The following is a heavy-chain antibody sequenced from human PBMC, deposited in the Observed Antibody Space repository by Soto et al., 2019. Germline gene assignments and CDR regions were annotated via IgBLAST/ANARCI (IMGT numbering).Heavy chain of an antibody. J-gene: IGHJ4*02. V-gene: IGHV1-69*05. Sequence: QVQLVQSGAEVKKPGSSVKVSCKASGGTFSSYAISWVRQAPGQGLEWMGGIIPIFGTANYAQKFQGRVTSTPEESTSTASMELSSLRSEDTAVYYCARGSRYCSGGSCYFLPGIDYWGQGTLVTVSS. CDR1: GGTFSSYA. CDR3: ARGSRYCSGGSCYFLPGIDY. D-gene: IGHD2-15*01. CDR2: IIPIFGTA.